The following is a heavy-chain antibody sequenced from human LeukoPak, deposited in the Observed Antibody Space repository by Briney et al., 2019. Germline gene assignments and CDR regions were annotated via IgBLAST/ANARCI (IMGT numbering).Heavy chain of an antibody. Sequence: ASVKVSCKTSGYTFTGYYMHWLRQAPGQGLEGMGWINPNSGGTDYAQKFQGRVTMTRDTSVNTAYMELSRLTSDDTAVYYCARGRGTYCLDYWGQGTLVTVSS. V-gene: IGHV1-2*02. D-gene: IGHD1-26*01. J-gene: IGHJ4*02. CDR2: INPNSGGT. CDR3: ARGRGTYCLDY. CDR1: GYTFTGYY.